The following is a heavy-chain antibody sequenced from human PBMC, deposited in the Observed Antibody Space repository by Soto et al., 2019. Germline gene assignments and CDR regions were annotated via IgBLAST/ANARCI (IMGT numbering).Heavy chain of an antibody. CDR2: IDPSDSYT. CDR1: GYSFTSYW. D-gene: IGHD6-6*01. V-gene: IGHV5-10-1*01. Sequence: PGESLKISCKGSGYSFTSYWISWVRQMPGKGLEWMGRIDPSDSYTNYSPSFQGHVTISADKSISTAYLQWSSLKASDTAMYYCAGTLYSSSYHYFDYWGQGTLVTVSS. CDR3: AGTLYSSSYHYFDY. J-gene: IGHJ4*02.